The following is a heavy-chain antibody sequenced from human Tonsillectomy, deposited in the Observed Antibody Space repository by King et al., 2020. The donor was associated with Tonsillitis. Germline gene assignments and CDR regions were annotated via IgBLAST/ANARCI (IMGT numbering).Heavy chain of an antibody. CDR2: IYWNDDK. D-gene: IGHD2-15*01. J-gene: IGHJ6*02. V-gene: IGHV2-5*01. Sequence: ITLKESGPTLVKPTQTLTLTCTFSGFSLSTSGVGVGWIRQPPGKALEWLALIYWNDDKRYSPSLKSRLTITKDTSKNQVVLTMTNMDPVDTATYYCAHSLREVGLVVAATSWWRYYYYGMDVWGQGTTVTVSS. CDR3: AHSLREVGLVVAATSWWRYYYYGMDV. CDR1: GFSLSTSGVG.